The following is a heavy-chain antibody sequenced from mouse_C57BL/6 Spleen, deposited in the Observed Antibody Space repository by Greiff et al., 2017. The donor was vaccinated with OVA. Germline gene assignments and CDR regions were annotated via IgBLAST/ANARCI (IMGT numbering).Heavy chain of an antibody. J-gene: IGHJ2*01. CDR2: IRLKSDNYAT. V-gene: IGHV6-3*01. CDR1: GFTFSNYW. D-gene: IGHD4-1*01. Sequence: EVQGVESGGGLVQPGGSMKLSCVASGFTFSNYWMNWVRQSPEKGLEWVAQIRLKSDNYATHYAESVKGRFTISRDDSKSSVYLQMNNLRAEDTGIYYCTGGTAYYFDYWGQGTTLTVSS. CDR3: TGGTAYYFDY.